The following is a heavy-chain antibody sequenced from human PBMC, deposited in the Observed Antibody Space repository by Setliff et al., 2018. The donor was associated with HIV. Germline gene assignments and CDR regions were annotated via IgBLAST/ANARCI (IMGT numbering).Heavy chain of an antibody. CDR1: GDSVSISYYY. Sequence: SETLSLTCNVSGDSVSISYYYWSWIRQHPGKGLEWIGYIYYSGSTNYNPSLKSRVTISVDTSKNQFSLKLSSVTAADTAVYYCASRAVSDYDFRDDAFDIWGQGTMVTVSS. D-gene: IGHD5-12*01. V-gene: IGHV4-61*01. CDR3: ASRAVSDYDFRDDAFDI. J-gene: IGHJ3*02. CDR2: IYYSGST.